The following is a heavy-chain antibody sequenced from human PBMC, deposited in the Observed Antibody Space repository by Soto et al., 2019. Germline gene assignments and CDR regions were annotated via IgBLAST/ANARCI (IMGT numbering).Heavy chain of an antibody. CDR1: GFTFNSYW. Sequence: EVQLVESGGGLVQPGGSLRLSCAASGFTFNSYWMQWVRHAPGKGLEWVSRIDGDEDSTTNYADSVRGSFTIYRDNVKNTLYLQMNSLRAEDTAVYYVVRDSHGDYWGQGTLVTVSS. V-gene: IGHV3-74*01. J-gene: IGHJ4*02. CDR3: VRDSHGDY. CDR2: IDGDEDSTT.